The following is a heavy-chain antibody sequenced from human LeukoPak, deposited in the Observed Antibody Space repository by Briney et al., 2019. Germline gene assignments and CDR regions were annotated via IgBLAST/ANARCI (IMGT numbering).Heavy chain of an antibody. J-gene: IGHJ4*02. D-gene: IGHD5-18*01. CDR2: IIPIFGTA. CDR1: GYTFTSYG. Sequence: SVKVSCEASGYTFTSYGISWVRQAPGQGLEWMGGIIPIFGTANYAQKFQGRVTITADESTSTAYMELSSLRSEDTAVYYCARDQGYRYGYGDFDYWGQGTLVTVSS. V-gene: IGHV1-69*13. CDR3: ARDQGYRYGYGDFDY.